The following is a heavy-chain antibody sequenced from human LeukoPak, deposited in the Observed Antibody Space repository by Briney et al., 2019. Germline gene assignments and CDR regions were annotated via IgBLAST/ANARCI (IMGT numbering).Heavy chain of an antibody. CDR3: ARGNSYYYDSSGYYVGFYYYYGMDV. CDR1: GVSISPYY. Sequence: PSETLSLTCTVSGVSISPYYWSWIRQPPGKGLEWIGYIHRSGSTNYNPSLKSRVTISVDTSKNQFSLKLSSVTAADTAVYYCARGNSYYYDSSGYYVGFYYYYGMDVWGQGTTVTVSS. J-gene: IGHJ6*02. D-gene: IGHD3-22*01. V-gene: IGHV4-59*08. CDR2: IHRSGST.